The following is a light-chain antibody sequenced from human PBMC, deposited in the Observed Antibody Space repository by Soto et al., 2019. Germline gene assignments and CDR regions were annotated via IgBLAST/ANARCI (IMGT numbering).Light chain of an antibody. CDR2: EVS. V-gene: IGLV2-23*02. CDR1: SSDVGSYNL. J-gene: IGLJ2*01. CDR3: CSYAGSSTFS. Sequence: QSDLTQPASVSGSPGQSITISCTGTSSDVGSYNLVSWYQQHPGKAPKLMIYEVSKRPSGVSNRFSGSKSGNTASLTISGLQAEDEADYYCCSYAGSSTFSFGGGTKLTVL.